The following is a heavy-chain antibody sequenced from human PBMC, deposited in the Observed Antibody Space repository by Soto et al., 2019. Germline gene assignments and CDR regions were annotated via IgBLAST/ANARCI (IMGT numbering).Heavy chain of an antibody. V-gene: IGHV3-74*03. Sequence: GGSLRLSCAASGFTLSAYWMHWVRQAPGRGLEWVSRLSSDGFGTAYADSVKGRFHISRDNARNTLFLQMNGLGAEDTAVYYCARDLGGPDYWGRGTLVTVSS. J-gene: IGHJ4*02. D-gene: IGHD3-16*01. CDR3: ARDLGGPDY. CDR1: GFTLSAYW. CDR2: LSSDGFGT.